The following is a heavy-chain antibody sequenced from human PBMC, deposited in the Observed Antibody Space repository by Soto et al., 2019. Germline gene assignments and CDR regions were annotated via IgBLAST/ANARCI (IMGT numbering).Heavy chain of an antibody. V-gene: IGHV3-23*01. CDR1: GLNFTKHP. CDR3: GVQYDD. CDR2: ISGRTGDT. Sequence: RSLSLSCEASGLNFTKHPMIWVRQGPGKGLEWVAAISGRTGDTAYADSVRGRFTLSRDSSTYTMFLQMNSLGAEDTAVYYCGVQYDDWGQGNLVTVYS. J-gene: IGHJ4*02.